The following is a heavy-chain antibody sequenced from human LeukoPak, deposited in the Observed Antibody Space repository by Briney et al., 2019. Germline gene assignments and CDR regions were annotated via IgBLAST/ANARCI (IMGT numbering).Heavy chain of an antibody. CDR2: ISGSGGST. D-gene: IGHD3-22*01. Sequence: GGSLRLSCAASGFTFSSYGMSWVRQAPGKGLEWVSAISGSGGSTYYADSVKGRFTISRDNSKNTLYLQMNSLRAEDAAVYYCAKTGDYYDSSGLGYFDYWGQGTLVTVSS. J-gene: IGHJ4*02. V-gene: IGHV3-23*01. CDR3: AKTGDYYDSSGLGYFDY. CDR1: GFTFSSYG.